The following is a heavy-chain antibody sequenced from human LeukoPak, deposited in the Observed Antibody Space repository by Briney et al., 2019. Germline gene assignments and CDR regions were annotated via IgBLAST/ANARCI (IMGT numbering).Heavy chain of an antibody. CDR1: GYTFTSYY. V-gene: IGHV1-46*01. D-gene: IGHD3-22*01. CDR2: INPSDGST. J-gene: IGHJ4*02. CDR3: ARVAYYDSGVYSFDY. Sequence: GPVKVSCKASGYTFTSYYIHWVRQAPGQGHEWMGIINPSDGSTSYAQNFQGRVTMTRDTSTSTLYMELSSLRSEDTAVYFCARVAYYDSGVYSFDYWGQGTLVTVSS.